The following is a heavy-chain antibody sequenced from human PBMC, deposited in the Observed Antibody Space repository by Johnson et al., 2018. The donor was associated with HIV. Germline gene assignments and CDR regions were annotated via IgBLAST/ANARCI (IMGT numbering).Heavy chain of an antibody. CDR3: ARGMLIIKGAFDI. CDR2: NWNGGST. CDR1: GISFS. V-gene: IGHV3-66*01. J-gene: IGHJ3*02. Sequence: VQLVESGGGLVQPGGSLRLSCAASGISFSINWNGGSTDYADSVKGRFTISRDNSKNTLYLQMNSLRAEDTAVYYCARGMLIIKGAFDIWGQGTMVTVSS. D-gene: IGHD2-8*01.